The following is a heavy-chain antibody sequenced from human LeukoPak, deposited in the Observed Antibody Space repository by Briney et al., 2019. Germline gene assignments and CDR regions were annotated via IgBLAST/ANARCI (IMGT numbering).Heavy chain of an antibody. J-gene: IGHJ4*02. CDR2: ISGDSGDT. Sequence: PGGSLRLSCAASGFTVDDYAMHWVRQAPGRGLEWVSLISGDSGDTYYADSVKGRFTISRDNSENSLFLQMNSLRNDDTAFYYCAKDSGTRWDYYFDNWGQGTLVTVSS. CDR3: AKDSGTRWDYYFDN. CDR1: GFTVDDYA. V-gene: IGHV3-43*02. D-gene: IGHD1-26*01.